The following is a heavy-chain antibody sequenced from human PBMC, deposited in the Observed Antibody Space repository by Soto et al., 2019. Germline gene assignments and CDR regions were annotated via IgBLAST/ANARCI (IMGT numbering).Heavy chain of an antibody. CDR3: ARDSIAAAGTHRGYGFDP. CDR1: GYTFTSYG. J-gene: IGHJ5*02. V-gene: IGHV1-18*01. CDR2: ISAYNGNT. D-gene: IGHD6-13*01. Sequence: QVQLVQSGAEVKKPGASVKVSCKASGYTFTSYGISWVRQAPGQGLEWMGWISAYNGNTNYAQKLQGRVTMTTDTAPSTAYMELRRMTSDDTAVYYCARDSIAAAGTHRGYGFDPWGQGSLVTVSS.